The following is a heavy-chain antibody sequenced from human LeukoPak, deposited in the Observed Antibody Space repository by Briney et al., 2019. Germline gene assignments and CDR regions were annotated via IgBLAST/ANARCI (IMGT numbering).Heavy chain of an antibody. J-gene: IGHJ4*02. CDR3: TYDHFDS. Sequence: GGSLRLSCAASGFTFSKYWTYWVRQAPGKGLVWVSRINSDGSRTNYADSVKGRFTISRDNAKNTLYLQMNSLRADDTAIYYCTYDHFDSWGQGTLVTVSS. CDR1: GFTFSKYW. D-gene: IGHD2-21*01. CDR2: INSDGSRT. V-gene: IGHV3-74*01.